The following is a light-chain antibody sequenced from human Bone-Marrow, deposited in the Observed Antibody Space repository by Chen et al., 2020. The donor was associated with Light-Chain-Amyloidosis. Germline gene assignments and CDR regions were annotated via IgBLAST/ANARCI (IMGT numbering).Light chain of an antibody. CDR1: SSDVGSYNL. J-gene: IGLJ2*01. V-gene: IGLV2-23*02. CDR3: CSYAGSSTFGV. CDR2: EVN. Sequence: QSALTQPASVSGSPGQSITIPCTGTSSDVGSYNLVSWDQQHPGRAPKFMIYEVNNRPSGISNRFSGSKSGNTASLTISGLQAEDEADYYCCSYAGSSTFGVFGGGTKLTVL.